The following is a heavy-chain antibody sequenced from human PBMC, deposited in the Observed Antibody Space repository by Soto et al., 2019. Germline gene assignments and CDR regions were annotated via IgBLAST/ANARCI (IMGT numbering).Heavy chain of an antibody. Sequence: GGSLRLSCAASGFTFSSYAMSWVRQAPGKGLEWVSAISGSGGSTYYADSVKGRFTISRDNSKNTLYLQMNSLRAEDTAVYYCAKDGYSSSWYEDDYYYGMDVWGQGTTVTVSS. CDR3: AKDGYSSSWYEDDYYYGMDV. CDR1: GFTFSSYA. CDR2: ISGSGGST. V-gene: IGHV3-23*01. D-gene: IGHD6-13*01. J-gene: IGHJ6*02.